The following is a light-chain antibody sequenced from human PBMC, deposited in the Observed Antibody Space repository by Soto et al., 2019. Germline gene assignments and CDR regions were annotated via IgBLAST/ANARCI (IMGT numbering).Light chain of an antibody. CDR3: QTWDTGIVV. CDR1: SGHSSYA. CDR2: LNSDGSH. V-gene: IGLV4-69*01. J-gene: IGLJ2*01. Sequence: QLVLTQSPFASASLGASVKLTCTLSSGHSSYAIAWHQQQPEKGPRYLMKLNSDGSHSKGDGIPDRFSGSSSGAERYLTISSLQSEDEADYYCQTWDTGIVVFGGGTKLTVL.